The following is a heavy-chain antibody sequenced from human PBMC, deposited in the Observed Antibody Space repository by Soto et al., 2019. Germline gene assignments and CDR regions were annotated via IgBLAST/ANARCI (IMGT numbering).Heavy chain of an antibody. CDR3: ARGEAVAGTGYYGMDV. Sequence: PGGSLRLSCAASGFTFSSYSMNWVRQAPGKGLEWVSYISSSSTIYYADSVKGRFTISRDNAKNSLYLQMNSLRDEDTAVYYCARGEAVAGTGYYGMDVWGQGTTVTVSS. CDR2: ISSSSTI. J-gene: IGHJ6*02. V-gene: IGHV3-48*02. CDR1: GFTFSSYS. D-gene: IGHD6-19*01.